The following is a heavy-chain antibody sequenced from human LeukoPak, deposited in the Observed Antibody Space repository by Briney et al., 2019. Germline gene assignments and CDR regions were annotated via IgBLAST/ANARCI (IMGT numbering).Heavy chain of an antibody. CDR1: GFTFSSYA. CDR3: AKDPKTGYSSSWFDY. Sequence: GGSLRLSCAASGFTFSSYAMSWVRQAPGKGLEWVSAISGSSSTTFYADSVKGRFTISRDNSMDTLFLQMNSLRAEDTAVYYCAKDPKTGYSSSWFDYWGQGTLVTVSS. J-gene: IGHJ5*01. V-gene: IGHV3-23*01. D-gene: IGHD6-13*01. CDR2: ISGSSSTT.